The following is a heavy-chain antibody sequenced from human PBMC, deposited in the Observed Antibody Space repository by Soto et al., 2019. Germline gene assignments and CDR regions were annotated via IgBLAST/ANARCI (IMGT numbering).Heavy chain of an antibody. CDR2: VDYSGNS. J-gene: IGHJ5*02. V-gene: IGHV4-39*01. Sequence: SCKASGYTFTSFGVNWIRQSPNKGLEWIASVDYSGNSYYNPSLRSRVTVSVDTSKNQFFLKVSFVTAADTAVYSCTRHLVSGTISRANWFDPWGQGTRVTVSS. CDR1: GYTFTSFGVN. CDR3: TRHLVSGTISRANWFDP. D-gene: IGHD1-1*01.